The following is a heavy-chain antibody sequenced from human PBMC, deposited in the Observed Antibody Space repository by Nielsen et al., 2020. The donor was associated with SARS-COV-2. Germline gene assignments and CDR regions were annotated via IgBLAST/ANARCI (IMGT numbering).Heavy chain of an antibody. V-gene: IGHV4-59*01. Sequence: SETLSLTCTVSGGSISSYYWSWIRQPPGKGLEWIGYIYYSGSTNYIPSLKSRVTISVDTSKNQFSLKLSSVTAADTAVYYCARDLDGAAAGQSWGQGTLVTVSS. CDR3: ARDLDGAAAGQS. D-gene: IGHD6-13*01. J-gene: IGHJ4*02. CDR2: IYYSGST. CDR1: GGSISSYY.